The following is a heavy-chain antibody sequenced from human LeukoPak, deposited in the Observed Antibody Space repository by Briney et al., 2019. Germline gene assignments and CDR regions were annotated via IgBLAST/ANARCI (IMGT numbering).Heavy chain of an antibody. J-gene: IGHJ4*02. CDR1: GFTFTSYA. Sequence: GGSLRLSCAASGFTFTSYAMSWVRQAPGKGLEWVSAISGSGDKTYYADSVKGRFTISRDNSKNTVYLQMNSLRAEDTAVYYCASGGKYCTGGACYGDWGQGTLVTVSS. CDR3: ASGGKYCTGGACYGD. D-gene: IGHD2-8*02. CDR2: ISGSGDKT. V-gene: IGHV3-23*01.